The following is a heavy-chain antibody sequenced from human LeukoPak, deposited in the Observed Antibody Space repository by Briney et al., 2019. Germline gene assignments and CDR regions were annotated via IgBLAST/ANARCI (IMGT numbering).Heavy chain of an antibody. J-gene: IGHJ4*02. CDR1: GFTFSDYY. V-gene: IGHV3-11*01. D-gene: IGHD3-10*01. CDR2: ISSSGSTI. Sequence: PGGSLRLSCAASGFTFSDYYMSWIRQAPGKGLEWVSYISSSGSTIYYADSVKGRFTISRENAKNSLYLQMNSLRAEDTAVYYCASGNYYGSGSYYGVGAYFDYWGQGTLVTVSS. CDR3: ASGNYYGSGSYYGVGAYFDY.